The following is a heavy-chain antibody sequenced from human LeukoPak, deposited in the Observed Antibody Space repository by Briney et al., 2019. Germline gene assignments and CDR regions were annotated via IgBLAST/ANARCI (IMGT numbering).Heavy chain of an antibody. D-gene: IGHD5-24*01. CDR3: ARIRDGYNDAYDI. J-gene: IGHJ3*02. Sequence: GASVKVSCKASVYTFTNSYIHWVRQAPGQVLEWMGLVNPDGGNTNYAQNFQGRVTLTRDTSTSTVYMELSSLRSEDTAIYYCARIRDGYNDAYDIWGQGTVVTVPS. V-gene: IGHV1-46*01. CDR2: VNPDGGNT. CDR1: VYTFTNSY.